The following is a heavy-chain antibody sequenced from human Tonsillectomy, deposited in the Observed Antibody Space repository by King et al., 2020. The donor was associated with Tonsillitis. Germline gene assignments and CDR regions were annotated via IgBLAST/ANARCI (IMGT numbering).Heavy chain of an antibody. J-gene: IGHJ6*02. CDR1: GFSFSNYW. CDR3: ARDRGNKAYYYYAMDV. Sequence: VQLVESGGGLVQPGGSLRLSCAASGFSFSNYWMSWVRQAPGKGLEWVANINQDGSEKYYVDSVKGRFTISRDNAKNSLYLQMYSLRAEDTAVYYCARDRGNKAYYYYAMDVWGQGTTVTVSS. CDR2: INQDGSEK. D-gene: IGHD2/OR15-2a*01. V-gene: IGHV3-7*01.